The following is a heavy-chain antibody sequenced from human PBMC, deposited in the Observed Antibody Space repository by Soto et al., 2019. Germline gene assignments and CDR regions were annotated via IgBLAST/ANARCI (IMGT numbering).Heavy chain of an antibody. CDR1: GYTLTELS. J-gene: IGHJ6*03. V-gene: IGHV1-24*01. Sequence: ASVKVSCKVSGYTLTELSMHWVRQAPGKGLEWMGGFDPEDGETIYAQKFQGRVTMTEDTSTDTAYMELSSLRSEDTAVYYCATPPAAAGTGVYYYYMDVWGKGTTVTVSS. CDR3: ATPPAAAGTGVYYYYMDV. D-gene: IGHD6-13*01. CDR2: FDPEDGET.